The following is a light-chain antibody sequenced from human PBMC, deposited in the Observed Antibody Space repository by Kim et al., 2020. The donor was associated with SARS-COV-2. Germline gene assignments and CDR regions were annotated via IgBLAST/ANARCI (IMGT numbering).Light chain of an antibody. CDR1: SSDIGGYNY. Sequence: GQSITISCTGTSSDIGGYNYASWYQQYPGKAPKLLIYDVTKRPSGVSNRFSGSKSGITASLTISGLQAEDEADYYCSSSASSSTYVFGIGTKVTVL. V-gene: IGLV2-14*04. CDR2: DVT. CDR3: SSSASSSTYV. J-gene: IGLJ1*01.